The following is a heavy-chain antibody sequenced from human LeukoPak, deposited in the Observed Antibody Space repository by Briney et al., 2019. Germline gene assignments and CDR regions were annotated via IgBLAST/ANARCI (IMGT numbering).Heavy chain of an antibody. CDR2: ISSSSSYT. CDR3: ARRHGSSWYFDY. V-gene: IGHV3-11*06. CDR1: GFTFSDYY. Sequence: PGGSLRLSCAASGFTFSDYYMSWIRQAPGKGLEWVSYISSSSSYTNYADSVKGRFTISRDNAKNSLYLQMNSLRAEDTAVYYCARRHGSSWYFDYWGQGTLVTVSS. J-gene: IGHJ4*02. D-gene: IGHD6-13*01.